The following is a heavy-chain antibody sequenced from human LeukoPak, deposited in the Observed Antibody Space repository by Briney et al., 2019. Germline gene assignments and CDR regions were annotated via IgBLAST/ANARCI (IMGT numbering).Heavy chain of an antibody. CDR1: GYTFTSYG. D-gene: IGHD3-9*01. J-gene: IGHJ3*02. CDR3: ARAGDYDILTGYYNGAFDI. V-gene: IGHV1-18*01. Sequence: GASVKVSCKASGYTFTSYGISWVRQAPGQGLEWMGWISAYNGNTNYAQKLQGRVTMTTDTSTSTAYMELGSLRSDDTAVYYCARAGDYDILTGYYNGAFDIWGQGTMVTVS. CDR2: ISAYNGNT.